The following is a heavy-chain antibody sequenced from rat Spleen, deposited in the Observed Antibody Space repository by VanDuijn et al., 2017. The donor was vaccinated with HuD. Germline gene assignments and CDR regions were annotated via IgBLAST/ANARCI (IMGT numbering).Heavy chain of an antibody. V-gene: IGHV5-29*01. CDR3: ARSVFDY. CDR1: GFTFSDYY. Sequence: EVQLVESDVGLVQPGRSQKLSCADSGFTFSDYYMAWVRQAPTKGLEWVATINYDGSRSYYRDSVKGRFTISRDNATSTLYLQMDSLRSEDTATYYCARSVFDYWGQGVMVTVSS. J-gene: IGHJ2*01. CDR2: INYDGSRS.